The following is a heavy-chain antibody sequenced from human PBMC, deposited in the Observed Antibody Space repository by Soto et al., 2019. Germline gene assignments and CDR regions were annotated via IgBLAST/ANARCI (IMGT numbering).Heavy chain of an antibody. CDR2: INHSGST. CDR3: ARVDSRKVTTNWFDT. J-gene: IGHJ5*02. Sequence: SDTLSLTCAVYGGSFSGYYWSWIRQPPGKGLEWIGEINHSGSTNYNPSLKSRVTISVDTSKNQFSLKLSSVTAADTAVYYCARVDSRKVTTNWFDTWGQGTLVTVSS. V-gene: IGHV4-34*01. CDR1: GGSFSGYY. D-gene: IGHD4-17*01.